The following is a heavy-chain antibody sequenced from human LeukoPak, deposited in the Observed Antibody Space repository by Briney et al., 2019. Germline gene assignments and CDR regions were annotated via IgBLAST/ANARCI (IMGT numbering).Heavy chain of an antibody. V-gene: IGHV3-23*01. Sequence: KLGGALLLSCAASGFTFSSYAMSWVRQAPGKGLEWVSAISGSGGSTYYADSVKGRFTISRDNSKNTLYLQMNSLRAEDTAVYYCAKDSFKAVAGSFDYWGQGTLVTVSS. J-gene: IGHJ4*02. CDR3: AKDSFKAVAGSFDY. CDR1: GFTFSSYA. CDR2: ISGSGGST. D-gene: IGHD6-19*01.